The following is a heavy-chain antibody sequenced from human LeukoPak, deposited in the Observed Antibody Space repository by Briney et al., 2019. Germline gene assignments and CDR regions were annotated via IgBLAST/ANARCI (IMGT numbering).Heavy chain of an antibody. D-gene: IGHD1-26*01. V-gene: IGHV4-59*01. CDR2: IYYSGST. CDR3: ARLGATGSYYYYYMDV. Sequence: SETLSLTCTVSGGSISSYYWSWIRQPPGKGLEWIGYIYYSGSTYYNPSLKSRVTISVDTSKNQFSLKLSSVTAADTAVYYCARLGATGSYYYYYMDVWGKGTTVTISS. CDR1: GGSISSYY. J-gene: IGHJ6*03.